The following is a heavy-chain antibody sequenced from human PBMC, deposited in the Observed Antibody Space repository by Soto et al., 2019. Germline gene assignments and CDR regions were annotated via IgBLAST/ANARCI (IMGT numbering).Heavy chain of an antibody. V-gene: IGHV3-48*01. J-gene: IGHJ5*02. D-gene: IGHD6-13*01. CDR2: ISSSSSTI. CDR3: ARHPERIAEIGWFDP. CDR1: GFTFSSYS. Sequence: EVQLVESGGGLVQPGGSLRLSCAACGFTFSSYSMNWVRQAPGKGLEWVSYISSSSSTIYYADSVKGRFTSSRDNAKNSLYLQMNSLRAEDTAVYYCARHPERIAEIGWFDPWGQGTLVTVSS.